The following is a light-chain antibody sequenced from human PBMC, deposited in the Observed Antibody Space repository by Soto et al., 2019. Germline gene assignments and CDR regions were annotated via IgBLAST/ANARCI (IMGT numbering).Light chain of an antibody. CDR1: SSDVGYYNH. V-gene: IGLV2-14*03. CDR2: DVT. Sequence: QSALTQPASVSGSPGQSITISCTGTSSDVGYYNHVSWYQQHPGKAPKLMIYDVTNRPSGVSNRFFGSKSGNTASLTISGLQAEDEADYYCSSYASSSPYVFGTGTKVTVL. J-gene: IGLJ1*01. CDR3: SSYASSSPYV.